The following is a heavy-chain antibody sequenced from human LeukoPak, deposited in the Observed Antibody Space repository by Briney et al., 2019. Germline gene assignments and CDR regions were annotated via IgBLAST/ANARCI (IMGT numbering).Heavy chain of an antibody. CDR1: GFTFSSYS. J-gene: IGHJ4*02. D-gene: IGHD6-25*01. CDR3: ARVRAGYYFDY. Sequence: GGSLRLSCTASGFTFSSYSMNWVRQAPGKGLEWVSHITSSGATVSYADSVKGRFAMSRDNAKNSLYLQMSSLSVEDMAVYYCARVRAGYYFDYWGQGTLVTVSS. V-gene: IGHV3-48*01. CDR2: ITSSGATV.